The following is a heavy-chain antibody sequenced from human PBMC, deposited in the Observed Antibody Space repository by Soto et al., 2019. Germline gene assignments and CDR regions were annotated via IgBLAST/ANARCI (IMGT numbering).Heavy chain of an antibody. V-gene: IGHV3-23*01. D-gene: IGHD2-21*02. CDR2: IIGSGGST. J-gene: IGHJ6*03. CDR3: AKGGGGDHYYMDV. CDR1: GFTFSSYA. Sequence: EVQLLESGGGLVQPGGSLRLSCAASGFTFSSYAMSWVRQAPGKGLEWVSAIIGSGGSTYYADSVKGRFTISRDNSKNTLYLQMNSLRAEDTAVYYCAKGGGGDHYYMDVWGKGTTVTVSS.